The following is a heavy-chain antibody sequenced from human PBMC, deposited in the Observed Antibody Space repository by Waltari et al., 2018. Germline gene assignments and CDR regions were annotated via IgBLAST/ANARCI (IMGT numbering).Heavy chain of an antibody. J-gene: IGHJ3*01. Sequence: QVQLQESGPRLVRPTQTLSLTCSVSGASINSGHFYWTWIRQPPGKGLEWIGNIHTSGSPHYTPSRKSRLSIPADTSRNQISLRLTSVTAADTAVYYCARAGQLSADALDLWGQGTVVSVSS. V-gene: IGHV4-30-4*08. CDR2: IHTSGSP. D-gene: IGHD1-1*01. CDR1: GASINSGHFY. CDR3: ARAGQLSADALDL.